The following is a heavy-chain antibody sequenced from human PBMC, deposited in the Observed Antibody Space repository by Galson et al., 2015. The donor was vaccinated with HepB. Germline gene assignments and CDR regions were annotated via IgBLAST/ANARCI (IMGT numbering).Heavy chain of an antibody. CDR1: GFIFSELS. CDR2: FDPEEGET. V-gene: IGHV1-24*01. Sequence: SVKVSCKVSGFIFSELSMHWVRQAPGKGLEWMGGFDPEEGETIYAQKFQGRVTMTEDTSTDTAYMELSSLRSEDTAVYYCATDTRTSSIAAAGHYYYGMDGWGRETSVTVSS. J-gene: IGHJ6*02. CDR3: ATDTRTSSIAAAGHYYYGMDG. D-gene: IGHD6-13*01.